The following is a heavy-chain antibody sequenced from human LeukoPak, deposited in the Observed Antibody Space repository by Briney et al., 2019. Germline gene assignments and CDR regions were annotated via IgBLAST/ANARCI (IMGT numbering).Heavy chain of an antibody. V-gene: IGHV1-2*02. CDR3: ARDAPVLRFLVGRYTTGYMDV. D-gene: IGHD3-3*01. Sequence: ASVKVSCKASGYTFTGYYIHWLRQAPGQGLEWMGWIAANSGDTNYAQKFRGRVTMTRDTSVSTAYMELSSLRSEDTAVYYCARDAPVLRFLVGRYTTGYMDVWGKGTTVTVSS. J-gene: IGHJ6*03. CDR2: IAANSGDT. CDR1: GYTFTGYY.